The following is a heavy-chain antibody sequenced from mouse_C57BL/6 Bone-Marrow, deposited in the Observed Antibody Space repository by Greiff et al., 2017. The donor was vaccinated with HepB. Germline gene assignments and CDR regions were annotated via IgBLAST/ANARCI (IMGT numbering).Heavy chain of an antibody. CDR2: IDPSDSYT. V-gene: IGHV1-50*01. D-gene: IGHD1-1*01. CDR1: GYTFTSYW. J-gene: IGHJ2*01. CDR3: ARGRITTPFDY. Sequence: QVQLQQPGAELVKPGASVKLSCKASGYTFTSYWMQWVKQRPGQGLEWIGEIDPSDSYTNYNQKFQGKATLTVDTSSITAYMQLSSLTSEDSAVYYCARGRITTPFDYWGQGTTLTVSS.